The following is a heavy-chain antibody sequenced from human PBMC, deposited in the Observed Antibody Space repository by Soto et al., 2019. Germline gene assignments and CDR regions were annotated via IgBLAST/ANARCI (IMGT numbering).Heavy chain of an antibody. D-gene: IGHD2-2*01. CDR2: ISYDGSNK. J-gene: IGHJ6*03. V-gene: IGHV3-30*18. CDR3: AKSHCSSTSCYYYYYMDV. Sequence: GGSLRLSCAASGFTFSSYGMHWVRQAPGKGLEWVAVISYDGSNKYYADSVKGRFTISRDNSKNTLYLQMNSLRAEDTAVYYCAKSHCSSTSCYYYYYMDVWGKGTTVTISS. CDR1: GFTFSSYG.